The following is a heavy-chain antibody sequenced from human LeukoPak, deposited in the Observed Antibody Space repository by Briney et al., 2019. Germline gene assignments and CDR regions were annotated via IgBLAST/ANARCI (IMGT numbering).Heavy chain of an antibody. Sequence: SETLSLTCTVSGGSISSYYWSWIRQPAGKGLEWIGRIYTSGSTNYNHSLKSRVTTSVDTSKNHFSLKLTSVTAADTAVYYCARGPYKYDGSGAFDIWGQGTMVTVSS. D-gene: IGHD3-22*01. J-gene: IGHJ3*02. CDR3: ARGPYKYDGSGAFDI. CDR1: GGSISSYY. CDR2: IYTSGST. V-gene: IGHV4-4*07.